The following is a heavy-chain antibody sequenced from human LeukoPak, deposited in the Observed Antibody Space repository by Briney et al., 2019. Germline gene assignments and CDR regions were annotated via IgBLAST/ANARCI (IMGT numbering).Heavy chain of an antibody. CDR2: IYPGDSDT. J-gene: IGHJ1*01. D-gene: IGHD5-24*01. Sequence: PGGSLRLSCKGSGFNFGNYWIGWVRQMPGKGLEWMGIIYPGDSDTRYSPSFQGRVTMSVDKSNSTAYLQWSTLRASDTAMYYCARRGGYNFRHFEDWGQGTLVTVSS. CDR3: ARRGGYNFRHFED. V-gene: IGHV5-51*01. CDR1: GFNFGNYW.